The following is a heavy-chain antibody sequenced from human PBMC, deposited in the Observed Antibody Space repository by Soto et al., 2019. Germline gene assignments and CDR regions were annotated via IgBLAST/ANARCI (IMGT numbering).Heavy chain of an antibody. Sequence: EVQLVESGGGLVQPGGSLRLSCAASGFTFSSYWMSWVHQAPGKGLEWVANIKQDGSEKYYVDSVKGRFTISRDNAKNSLYLQMNSLRAEDTAVYYCARGGDRGFGDYYGMDVWGQGTTVTVSS. CDR3: ARGGDRGFGDYYGMDV. V-gene: IGHV3-7*01. CDR2: IKQDGSEK. D-gene: IGHD3-10*01. J-gene: IGHJ6*02. CDR1: GFTFSSYW.